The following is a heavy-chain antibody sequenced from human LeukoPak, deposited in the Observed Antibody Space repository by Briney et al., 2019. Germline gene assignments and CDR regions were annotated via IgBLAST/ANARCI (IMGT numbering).Heavy chain of an antibody. J-gene: IGHJ4*02. V-gene: IGHV3-11*04. D-gene: IGHD2-15*01. CDR1: GFTFSDYY. CDR3: ARGGYCSGGSCPDY. CDR2: ISGGGSTI. Sequence: GGSLRLSCAASGFTFSDYYMSWTRQAPGKGLEWISYISGGGSTIYYADSVKGRFTISRDNAKNSLYLQMNSLRAEDTAVYYCARGGYCSGGSCPDYWGQGTLVTVSS.